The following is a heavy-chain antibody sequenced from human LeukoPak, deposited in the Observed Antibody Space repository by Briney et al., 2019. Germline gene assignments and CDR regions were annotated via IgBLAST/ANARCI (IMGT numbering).Heavy chain of an antibody. D-gene: IGHD3-9*01. Sequence: GASPTLSCAASGFTFSNYAMSWVRQAPGKGLEWVSAITGSGGNTYYADSVKGRFTISRDNSKNTLYLQMNSLRAEDTAVYYCAKWGDYDVLTGYYVSDYWGQGTLVTVSS. J-gene: IGHJ4*02. CDR2: ITGSGGNT. V-gene: IGHV3-23*01. CDR1: GFTFSNYA. CDR3: AKWGDYDVLTGYYVSDY.